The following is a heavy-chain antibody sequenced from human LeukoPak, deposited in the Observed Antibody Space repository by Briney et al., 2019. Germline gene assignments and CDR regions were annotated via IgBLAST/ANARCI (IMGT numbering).Heavy chain of an antibody. D-gene: IGHD5-18*01. Sequence: PGGSLRLSCAASGFTFSSYSMNWVRQAPGKGLEWVSSISSSSSYIYYADSVKGRFTISRDNAKNSLYLRMNSLRAEDTAVYYCARSGYSYGYSFDYWGQGTLVTVSS. CDR3: ARSGYSYGYSFDY. J-gene: IGHJ4*02. CDR2: ISSSSSYI. CDR1: GFTFSSYS. V-gene: IGHV3-21*01.